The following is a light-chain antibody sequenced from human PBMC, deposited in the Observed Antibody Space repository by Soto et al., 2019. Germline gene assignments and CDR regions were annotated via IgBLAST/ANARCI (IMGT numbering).Light chain of an antibody. Sequence: SYELTRPPSVSVARGQTARLTCGGTNIGSKSVHWYQQKPGQAPVLVVFDDSDRPSGIPERFSGSNSGNMATLTITRVEAGDEADFYCQVWDTSSDPPKWVFGGGTQLTVL. J-gene: IGLJ3*02. CDR2: DDS. CDR3: QVWDTSSDPPKWV. CDR1: NIGSKS. V-gene: IGLV3-21*02.